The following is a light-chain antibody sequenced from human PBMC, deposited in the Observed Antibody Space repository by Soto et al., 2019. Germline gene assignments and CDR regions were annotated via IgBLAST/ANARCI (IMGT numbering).Light chain of an antibody. V-gene: IGKV3-20*01. J-gene: IGKJ1*01. Sequence: EIVLTQSPGTLSLSPGERATLSCRASQSVSSSCLAWYQQKPGQAPRLLIYGASSRATGIPDRFSGSGSGTDFTLTISRLEPEDFAVYYCQQYGSSPPKTFGQGTKV. CDR2: GAS. CDR3: QQYGSSPPKT. CDR1: QSVSSSC.